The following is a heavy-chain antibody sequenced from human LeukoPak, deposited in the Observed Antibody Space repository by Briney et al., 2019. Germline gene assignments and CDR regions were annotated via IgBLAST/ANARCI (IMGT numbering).Heavy chain of an antibody. CDR2: ISGSGGST. V-gene: IGHV3-23*01. J-gene: IGHJ4*02. CDR3: AKDQSITAAAPIDY. CDR1: GFTFSSYA. D-gene: IGHD6-25*01. Sequence: GGSLRLSCAASGFTFSSYAMSWVRQAPGKGLEWVSAISGSGGSTYYADPVKGRFTISRDNSKNTLYLQMNSLRAEDTAVYYCAKDQSITAAAPIDYWGQGTLVTVSS.